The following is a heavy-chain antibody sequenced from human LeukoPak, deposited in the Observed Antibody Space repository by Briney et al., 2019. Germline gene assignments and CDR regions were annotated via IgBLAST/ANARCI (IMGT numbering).Heavy chain of an antibody. V-gene: IGHV4-34*01. CDR2: INHSGST. J-gene: IGHJ4*02. Sequence: GSLRLSCAASGFSFSNCSMNWVRQAPGKGLEWIGEINHSGSTNYNPSLKSRVTITVDTSKNQFSLKLTSVTAADTAVYYCARGQRLPRHWGQGTLVTVSS. CDR3: ARGQRLPRH. CDR1: GFSFSNCS.